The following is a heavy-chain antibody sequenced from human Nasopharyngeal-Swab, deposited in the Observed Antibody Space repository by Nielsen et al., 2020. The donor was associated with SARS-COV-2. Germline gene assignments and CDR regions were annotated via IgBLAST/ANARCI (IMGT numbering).Heavy chain of an antibody. CDR2: IKQDGSEK. Sequence: GESLKISCAAPGFTFSSYWMSWVRQAPGKGLEWVANIKQDGSEKYYVDSVKGRFTISRDNAKNSLYLQMNSLRAEDTAVYYCARDRDYAGAFDIWGQGTMVTVSS. V-gene: IGHV3-7*01. D-gene: IGHD2-2*01. CDR1: GFTFSSYW. CDR3: ARDRDYAGAFDI. J-gene: IGHJ3*02.